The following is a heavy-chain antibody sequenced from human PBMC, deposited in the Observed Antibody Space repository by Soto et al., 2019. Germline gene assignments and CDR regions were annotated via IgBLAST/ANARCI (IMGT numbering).Heavy chain of an antibody. Sequence: QVQLQQWGAGLLKPSETLSLTCAVYGGSFSGYYWSWIRQPPGKGLEWIGEINHSGSTNYNPSLTSRVTRAVDNSKNQCSRQLSSVTAEGTDVYYCARERAVVVAATDPTLRWFDPWGQGTLVTVCS. CDR2: INHSGST. D-gene: IGHD2-15*01. CDR3: ARERAVVVAATDPTLRWFDP. J-gene: IGHJ5*02. CDR1: GGSFSGYY. V-gene: IGHV4-34*01.